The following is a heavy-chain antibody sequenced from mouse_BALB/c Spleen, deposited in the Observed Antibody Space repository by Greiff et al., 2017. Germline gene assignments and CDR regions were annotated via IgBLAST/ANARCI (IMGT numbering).Heavy chain of an antibody. CDR3: ARDRGITTALDY. V-gene: IGHV2-9*02. J-gene: IGHJ2*01. CDR1: GFSLSRYS. D-gene: IGHD1-2*01. Sequence: VNLMESGPGLVAPSQSLSITCTVSGFSLSRYSVHWVRQPPGKGLEWLGVIWAGGSTNYNSALMSRLSISKDNSKSQVFLKMNSLQTDDTAMYYCARDRGITTALDYWGQGTTLTVSS. CDR2: IWAGGST.